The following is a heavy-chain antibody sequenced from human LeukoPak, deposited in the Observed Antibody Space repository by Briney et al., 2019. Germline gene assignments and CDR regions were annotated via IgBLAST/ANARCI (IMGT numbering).Heavy chain of an antibody. V-gene: IGHV1-69*05. Sequence: SVKVSCKASGGTFSSYAISWVRQAPGQGLEWMGGIIPIFGTANYAQKFQGRVTMTTDTSTSTAYMELRSLRSDDTAVYYCARAKKDYYYYYMDVWGKGTTVTVSS. CDR3: ARAKKDYYYYYMDV. CDR1: GGTFSSYA. CDR2: IIPIFGTA. J-gene: IGHJ6*03.